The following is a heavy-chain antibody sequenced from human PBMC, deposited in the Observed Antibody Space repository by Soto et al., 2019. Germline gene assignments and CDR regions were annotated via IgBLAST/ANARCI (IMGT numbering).Heavy chain of an antibody. CDR2: LSSSSSYI. D-gene: IGHD6-19*01. CDR3: ARAGEKSTSWLSPELEAFDI. J-gene: IGHJ3*02. CDR1: GFTFSSYS. V-gene: IGHV3-21*01. Sequence: VQLVESGGGLVKPGGSLRLSCAASGFTFSSYSMNWVRQAPGKGLEWVSALSSSSSYIYYADSVKGRFTIHRDNAKNSLYLQMNSLIAEDTAVYYCARAGEKSTSWLSPELEAFDIWGQGTMVTVSS.